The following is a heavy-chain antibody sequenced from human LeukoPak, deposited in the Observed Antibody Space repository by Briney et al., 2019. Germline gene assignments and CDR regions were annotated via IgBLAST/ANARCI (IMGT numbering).Heavy chain of an antibody. CDR1: GGSISSYY. J-gene: IGHJ6*03. D-gene: IGHD4-23*01. Sequence: PSETLSLTCTVSGGSISSYYWSWIRQPPGKGLEWIGYIYYSGNTNYNPSLKSRVTISVDTSKNQFSLKLSSVTAADTAVYYCARDGLYDYGGIGDYYYYYMDVWGKGTTVTVSS. CDR2: IYYSGNT. V-gene: IGHV4-59*12. CDR3: ARDGLYDYGGIGDYYYYYMDV.